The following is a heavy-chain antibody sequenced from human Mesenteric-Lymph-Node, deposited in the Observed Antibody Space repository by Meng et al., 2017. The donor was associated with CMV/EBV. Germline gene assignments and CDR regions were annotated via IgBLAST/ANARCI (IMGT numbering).Heavy chain of an antibody. J-gene: IGHJ5*02. CDR2: INHSGDT. D-gene: IGHD2/OR15-2a*01. CDR1: GGSFSDHY. Sequence: SETLSLTCGVYGGSFSDHYWSWLRQSPGKGLEWIGEINHSGDTEYNPSLKSRVAMSVDRSKKQISLNLNSVTAADTATYYCAASIVRWFGPWGQGSLVTVSS. CDR3: AASIVRWFGP. V-gene: IGHV4-34*01.